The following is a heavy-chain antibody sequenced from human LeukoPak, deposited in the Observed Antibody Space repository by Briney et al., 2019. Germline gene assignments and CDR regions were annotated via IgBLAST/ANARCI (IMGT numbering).Heavy chain of an antibody. D-gene: IGHD6-19*01. CDR2: IRSKAYGGTT. CDR1: GFTFGDYA. V-gene: IGHV3-49*04. J-gene: IGHJ4*02. Sequence: PGGSLRLSCTASGFTFGDYAMSWVRQAPGRGLEWVGFIRSKAYGGTTEYAASVKGRFTISRDDSKSIAYLQMNSLKTEDTAVYYCTTGIAVAGTGYWGQGTLVTVSS. CDR3: TTGIAVAGTGY.